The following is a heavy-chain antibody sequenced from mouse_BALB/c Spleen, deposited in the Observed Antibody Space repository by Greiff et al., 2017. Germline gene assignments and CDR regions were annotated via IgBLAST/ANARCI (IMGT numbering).Heavy chain of an antibody. CDR3: AGGNYGKFAY. CDR1: GFTFSSYT. CDR2: ISNGGGST. Sequence: EVKVEESGGGLVQPGGSLKLSCAASGFTFSSYTMSWVRQTPEKRLEWVAYISNGGGSTYYPDTVKGRFTISRDNAKNTLYLQMSSLKSEDTAMYYCAGGNYGKFAYWGQGTLVTVSA. V-gene: IGHV5-12-2*01. J-gene: IGHJ3*01. D-gene: IGHD2-1*01.